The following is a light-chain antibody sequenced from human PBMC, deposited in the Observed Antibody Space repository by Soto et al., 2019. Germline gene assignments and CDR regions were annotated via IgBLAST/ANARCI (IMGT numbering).Light chain of an antibody. CDR3: HQRNK. J-gene: IGKJ5*01. V-gene: IGKV3-11*01. CDR2: DTS. Sequence: ELVLTQSPATLSLSPGERATLSCRASQFLSSYLAWYQQKPGQPPRLLIYDTSNRAAGIPARFSGSQSGTDFTLTISSLEPEDFAVYFCHQRNKFGQGTRLEIK. CDR1: QFLSSY.